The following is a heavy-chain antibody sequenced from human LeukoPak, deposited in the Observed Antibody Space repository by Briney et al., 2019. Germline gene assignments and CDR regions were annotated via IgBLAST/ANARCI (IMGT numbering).Heavy chain of an antibody. CDR2: INAGNGNT. V-gene: IGHV1-3*01. D-gene: IGHD2/OR15-2a*01. CDR1: GYTFTSYA. Sequence: ASVKVSCKASGYTFTSYAMHWVRQAPGQRLEWMGWINAGNGNTKYSQKFQGRVTITSDTSASTAYMELSSLRSEDTAVYYCARDLIEDGMDVWGQGTTVTVSS. CDR3: ARDLIEDGMDV. J-gene: IGHJ6*02.